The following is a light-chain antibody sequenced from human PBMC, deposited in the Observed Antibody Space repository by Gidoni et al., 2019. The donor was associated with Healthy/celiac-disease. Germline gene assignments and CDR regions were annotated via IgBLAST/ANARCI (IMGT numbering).Light chain of an antibody. V-gene: IGKV3-20*01. CDR2: GAS. CDR3: QQYGSSPRRS. Sequence: EIVLPQSPATLSLSPGERATLSCRASQSISSSYLAWYQQKPGQAPRLLIYGASSRATGIPDRFSGSGSGTDFTLTISRLEPEDFAVYYCQQYGSSPRRSFGQGTKLEIK. J-gene: IGKJ2*03. CDR1: QSISSSY.